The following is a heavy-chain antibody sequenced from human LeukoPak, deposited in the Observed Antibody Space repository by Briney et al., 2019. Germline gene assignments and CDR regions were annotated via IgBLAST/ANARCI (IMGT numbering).Heavy chain of an antibody. CDR3: ARTWIQLSTPDFDL. Sequence: ASVKVSCKASGYTFSGHYLHWVRQAPGQGLEWMGRINPNTGVTQYTENFQGRVTMTGDTSISTAYMELNGLRSDDTPIYYCARTWIQLSTPDFDLWGQGTLVTVSS. D-gene: IGHD5-18*01. J-gene: IGHJ4*02. CDR1: GYTFSGHY. CDR2: INPNTGVT. V-gene: IGHV1-2*06.